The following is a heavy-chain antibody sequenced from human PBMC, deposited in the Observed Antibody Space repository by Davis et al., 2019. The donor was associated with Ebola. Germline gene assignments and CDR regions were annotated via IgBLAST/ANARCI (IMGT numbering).Heavy chain of an antibody. CDR3: ARGGLRWELLHYYYGMDV. Sequence: GESLKISCAASGFTFSSFAMHWVRQAPGKGLGWVSVISYDGSNKYYAESVKGRITISRDNSKNTLYLQMNSLRAEDTAVYYCARGGLRWELLHYYYGMDVGGQGTTVTVSS. D-gene: IGHD1-26*01. V-gene: IGHV3-30-3*01. CDR1: GFTFSSFA. J-gene: IGHJ6*02. CDR2: ISYDGSNK.